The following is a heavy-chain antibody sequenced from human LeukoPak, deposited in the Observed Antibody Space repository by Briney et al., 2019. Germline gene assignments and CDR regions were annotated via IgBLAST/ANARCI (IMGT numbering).Heavy chain of an antibody. CDR3: AREGWDYYDSSGPFDY. CDR1: GFTFSSYG. CDR2: ISYDGSNK. V-gene: IGHV3-30*19. Sequence: PGRSLRLSCAASGFTFSSYGMHWVRQAPGKGLEWVAVISYDGSNKYYADSVKGRFTISRDNSKNTLYLQMNSLRAEDTAVYYCAREGWDYYDSSGPFDYWGQGTLVTVSS. J-gene: IGHJ4*02. D-gene: IGHD3-22*01.